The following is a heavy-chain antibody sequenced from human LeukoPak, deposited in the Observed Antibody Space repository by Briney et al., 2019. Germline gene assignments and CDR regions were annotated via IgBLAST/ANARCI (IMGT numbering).Heavy chain of an antibody. J-gene: IGHJ6*02. D-gene: IGHD4-17*01. V-gene: IGHV5-51*01. CDR3: ARREGVTTYGMDV. CDR1: AYSFTSYW. CDR2: IYPGDSDT. Sequence: GESLKISCKGSAYSFTSYWIGWVRQMPGKGLEWMGIIYPGDSDTRYSPSFQGQVTISADKSISTAYLQWSSLKASDTAMYYCARREGVTTYGMDVWGQGTTVTVSS.